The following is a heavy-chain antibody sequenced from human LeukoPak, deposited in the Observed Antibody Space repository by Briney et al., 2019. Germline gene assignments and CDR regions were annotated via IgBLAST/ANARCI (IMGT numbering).Heavy chain of an antibody. CDR2: IYYSGST. J-gene: IGHJ4*02. Sequence: PSETLSLTCSVSGGSISSYYWSWIRQPPGKGLEWIGYIYYSGSTNYNPSLKSRVTISVDTSKNQFSLKLSSVTAADTAVYYCARVPTKRRQYFDYWGQGTLVTVSS. V-gene: IGHV4-59*01. CDR1: GGSISSYY. D-gene: IGHD5-24*01. CDR3: ARVPTKRRQYFDY.